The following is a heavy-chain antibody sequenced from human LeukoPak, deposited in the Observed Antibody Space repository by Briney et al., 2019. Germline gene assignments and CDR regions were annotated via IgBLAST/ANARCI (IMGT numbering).Heavy chain of an antibody. J-gene: IGHJ6*03. D-gene: IGHD3-10*01. CDR1: GFTFSSYS. Sequence: PGGSLRLSCAAPGFTFSSYSMNWVRQAPGKGLEWVSYISSSSSTIYYADSVKGRFTISRDNAKNSLYLQMNSLRAEDTAVYYCARAAYDKYYYGSGTRDYYYYYMDVWGKGTTVTVSS. CDR2: ISSSSSTI. V-gene: IGHV3-48*01. CDR3: ARAAYDKYYYGSGTRDYYYYYMDV.